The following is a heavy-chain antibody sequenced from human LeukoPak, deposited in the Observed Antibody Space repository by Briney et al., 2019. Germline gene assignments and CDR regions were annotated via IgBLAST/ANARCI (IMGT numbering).Heavy chain of an antibody. CDR3: ARGSVRGVMAG. CDR1: GGSFRGYY. CDR2: INHRGST. D-gene: IGHD3-10*01. Sequence: SDTLSLICAVYGGSFRGYYWSWIPQPPGKGLEWIGEINHRGSTNYIPSLKSRVTISVDTSKNQFSLKLSSVTAADTAVYYCARGSVRGVMAGWGQGTLVTVSS. V-gene: IGHV4-34*01. J-gene: IGHJ4*02.